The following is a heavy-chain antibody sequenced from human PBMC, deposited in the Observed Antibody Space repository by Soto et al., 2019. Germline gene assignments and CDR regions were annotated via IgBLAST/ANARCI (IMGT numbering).Heavy chain of an antibody. D-gene: IGHD6-6*01. CDR1: GFTFSSYS. J-gene: IGHJ6*02. CDR3: ARDTAIAARPRPPYYYGMDV. Sequence: SGGSLRLSCAASGFTFSSYSMNWVRQAPGKGLEWVSSISSSSSYIYYADSVKGRFTISRDNAKNSLYLQMNSLGAEDTAVYYCARDTAIAARPRPPYYYGMDVWGQGTTVTVSS. CDR2: ISSSSSYI. V-gene: IGHV3-21*01.